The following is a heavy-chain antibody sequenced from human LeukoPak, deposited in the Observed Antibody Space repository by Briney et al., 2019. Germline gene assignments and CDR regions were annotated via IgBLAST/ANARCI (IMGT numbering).Heavy chain of an antibody. Sequence: KSSETLSLTCTVSGGSISSSSYYWGWIRQPPGKGLEWIGSIYYSGSTYYNPSLKSRVTISVDTSKNQFSLKLSSVTAADTAVYYCARDERGGDYWGQGTLVTVSS. CDR2: IYYSGST. CDR3: ARDERGGDY. J-gene: IGHJ4*02. D-gene: IGHD2-15*01. V-gene: IGHV4-39*07. CDR1: GGSISSSSYY.